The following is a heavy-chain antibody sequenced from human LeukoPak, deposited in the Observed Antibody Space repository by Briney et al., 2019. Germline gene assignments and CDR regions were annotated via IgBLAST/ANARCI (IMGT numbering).Heavy chain of an antibody. CDR1: GYSFTSYW. Sequence: PEESLKISCKDSGYSFTSYWIGWVRQMPGKGLEWMGIIYPGDSDTRYSPSFQGQVTISADKSINTAYLQWSSLKASDTAIYYCARRGEAMDPFDYWGQGTLVTVSS. V-gene: IGHV5-51*01. CDR3: ARRGEAMDPFDY. J-gene: IGHJ4*02. CDR2: IYPGDSDT. D-gene: IGHD5-18*01.